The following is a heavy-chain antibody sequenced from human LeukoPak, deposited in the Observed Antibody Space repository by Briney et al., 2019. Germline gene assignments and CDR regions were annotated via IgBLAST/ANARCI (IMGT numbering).Heavy chain of an antibody. CDR3: TRAPPGMTMMTDY. D-gene: IGHD3-22*01. CDR1: GYTFTSYD. CDR2: MSPNSGDT. J-gene: IGHJ4*02. V-gene: IGHV1-8*01. Sequence: ASVKVSCKASGYTFTSYDFNWVRQATGQRPEWMGWMSPNSGDTGYAQKFQDRVTMTRNTSISTAYMELSSLRSDDTAVYYCTRAPPGMTMMTDYWGQGTLVTVSS.